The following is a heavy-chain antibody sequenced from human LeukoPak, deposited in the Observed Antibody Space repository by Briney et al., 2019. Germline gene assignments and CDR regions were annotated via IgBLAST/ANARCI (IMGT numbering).Heavy chain of an antibody. V-gene: IGHV3-7*01. J-gene: IGHJ4*02. D-gene: IGHD3-22*01. CDR2: IKQDGSEK. CDR1: GFTLSGYY. Sequence: GGSLRLSCAASGFTLSGYYMSWVSQAPGKGLEWVANIKQDGSEKYYVDSVKGRFTISRDNAKNSLYLQMNSLRADDTAVYYCAREGNYYDSSGYPDYWGQGTLVTVSS. CDR3: AREGNYYDSSGYPDY.